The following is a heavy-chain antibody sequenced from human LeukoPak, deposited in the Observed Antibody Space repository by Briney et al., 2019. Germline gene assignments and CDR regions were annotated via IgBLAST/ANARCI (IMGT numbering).Heavy chain of an antibody. J-gene: IGHJ6*02. Sequence: PSETLSLTCTVSGGSISSSSYYWGWLRQPPGKGLEWIGSIYYSGSTYYNPSLKSRVTISVDTSKNQFSLKLSSVTAADTAVYYCARGGYDFWSGYYSGGMDVWGQGTTVTVSS. D-gene: IGHD3-3*01. V-gene: IGHV4-39*01. CDR2: IYYSGST. CDR1: GGSISSSSYY. CDR3: ARGGYDFWSGYYSGGMDV.